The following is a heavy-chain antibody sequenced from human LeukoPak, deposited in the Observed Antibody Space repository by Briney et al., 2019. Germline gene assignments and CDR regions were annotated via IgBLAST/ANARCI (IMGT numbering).Heavy chain of an antibody. J-gene: IGHJ4*02. D-gene: IGHD1-26*01. Sequence: GGSLRLSCAASEFTFSTYTMHWVRQAPGKGLEWVGRIKSKTDGGTTDYAAPVKGRFTISRDDSKNTLYLQMNSLKTEDTAVYYCTTRGGSFSIFDYWGQGTLVTVSS. V-gene: IGHV3-15*01. CDR2: IKSKTDGGTT. CDR3: TTRGGSFSIFDY. CDR1: EFTFSTYT.